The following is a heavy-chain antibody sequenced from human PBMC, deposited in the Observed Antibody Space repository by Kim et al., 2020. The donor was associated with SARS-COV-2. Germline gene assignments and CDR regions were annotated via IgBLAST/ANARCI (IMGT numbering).Heavy chain of an antibody. CDR3: AREASSGWYYFDY. D-gene: IGHD6-19*01. J-gene: IGHJ4*02. V-gene: IGHV4-59*01. Sequence: YNPALQSRVTISVDTSKNQFSLKLSSVTAADTAVYYCAREASSGWYYFDYWGQGTLVTVSS.